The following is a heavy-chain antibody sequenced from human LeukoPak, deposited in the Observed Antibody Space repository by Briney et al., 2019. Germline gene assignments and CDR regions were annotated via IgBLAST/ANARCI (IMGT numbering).Heavy chain of an antibody. CDR1: GFTVSSNY. CDR2: ISGSGGST. Sequence: GGSLRLSCAASGFTVSSNYMSWVRQAPGKGLEWVSAISGSGGSTYYADSVKGRFTISRDNSKNTLYLQMNSLRAEDTAVYYCAKPRGSSGWYSSFDYWGQGTLVAVSS. D-gene: IGHD6-19*01. J-gene: IGHJ4*02. V-gene: IGHV3-23*01. CDR3: AKPRGSSGWYSSFDY.